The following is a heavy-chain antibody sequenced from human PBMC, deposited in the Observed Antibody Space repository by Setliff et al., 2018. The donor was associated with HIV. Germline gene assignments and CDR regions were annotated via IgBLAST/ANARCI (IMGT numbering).Heavy chain of an antibody. CDR3: ARDQATGYEKVWFSWIDP. V-gene: IGHV1-69*06. J-gene: IGHJ5*02. CDR2: MSPILGRP. CDR1: GGTLNKYV. D-gene: IGHD5-12*01. Sequence: ASVKVSCKASGGTLNKYVINWVRQAPGQGLEWMGGMSPILGRPEYTQKFLGRITIAADRSTRTDYMELSSLRFEDTATYYCARDQATGYEKVWFSWIDPWGQGTLVTVSS.